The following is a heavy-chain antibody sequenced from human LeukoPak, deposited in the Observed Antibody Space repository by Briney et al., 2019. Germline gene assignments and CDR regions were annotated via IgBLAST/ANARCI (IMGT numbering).Heavy chain of an antibody. CDR2: ISGSGANT. CDR1: GFTFSTYA. Sequence: PRGSLRLSCAASGFTFSTYAMTWVRQAPGKGLEWVSAISGSGANTYHADSGKGRFTISRDNSKNTLYLQMNSLRAEDTAVYYCAKIYDSSAYYYYFDYWGQGTLVTVSS. J-gene: IGHJ4*02. V-gene: IGHV3-23*01. CDR3: AKIYDSSAYYYYFDY. D-gene: IGHD3-22*01.